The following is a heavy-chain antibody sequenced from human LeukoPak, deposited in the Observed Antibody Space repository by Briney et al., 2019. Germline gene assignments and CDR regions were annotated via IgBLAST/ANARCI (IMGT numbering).Heavy chain of an antibody. Sequence: ETLSLTCAVSGGSISSSNWWSWVRQAPGKGLEWVSVISGSGGTTYYADSVKGRFTISRDKSKNTVFLQMNSLRAEDTAIYYCAKVDTSGLYHRIDYWGQGTLVTVSS. J-gene: IGHJ4*02. V-gene: IGHV3-23*01. CDR3: AKVDTSGLYHRIDY. D-gene: IGHD3-22*01. CDR1: GGSISSSN. CDR2: ISGSGGTT.